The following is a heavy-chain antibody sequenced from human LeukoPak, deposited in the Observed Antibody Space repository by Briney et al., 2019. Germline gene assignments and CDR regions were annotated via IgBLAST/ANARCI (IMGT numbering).Heavy chain of an antibody. CDR2: TWYDGSNK. CDR1: GFIFSSYG. D-gene: IGHD4-17*01. J-gene: IGHJ4*02. Sequence: GRSLRLSCVASGFIFSSYGMHWVRQAPGKGLEWVAVTWYDGSNKYYADAVKGRFTISRDSSKNTLYLQMNSLRAEDTAVYFCARDHGDYSGKDYWGQGTLVTVSS. V-gene: IGHV3-33*01. CDR3: ARDHGDYSGKDY.